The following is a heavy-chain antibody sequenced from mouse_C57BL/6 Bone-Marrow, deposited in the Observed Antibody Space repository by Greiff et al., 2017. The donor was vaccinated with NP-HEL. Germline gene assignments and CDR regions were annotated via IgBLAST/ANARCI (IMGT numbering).Heavy chain of an antibody. V-gene: IGHV5-6*01. CDR3: AREILY. J-gene: IGHJ2*01. CDR1: GFTFSSYG. Sequence: EVKLVESGGDLVKPGGSLKLSCAASGFTFSSYGMSWVRQTPDKRLEWVATISSGGSYTYYPDSVKGRFTISRDNAKNTRYLQMSSLKSEYTAMYYCAREILYWGQGTTLTVSS. CDR2: ISSGGSYT.